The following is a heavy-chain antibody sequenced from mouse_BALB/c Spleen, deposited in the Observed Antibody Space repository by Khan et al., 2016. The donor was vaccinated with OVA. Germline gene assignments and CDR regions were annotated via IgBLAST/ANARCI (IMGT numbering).Heavy chain of an antibody. Sequence: EVELVESGGGLVQPGGSRKLSCAASGFTFSSFGMHWVRQAPEKGLEWVAYISSGSNTTYYAATLKGRFTIFRDNPKNTLFLQMTSLRSEDTAMYYCASDSYGYMGYFDYWGQGTTLTVSA. CDR1: GFTFSSFG. CDR2: ISSGSNTT. V-gene: IGHV5-17*02. J-gene: IGHJ2*01. D-gene: IGHD1-2*01. CDR3: ASDSYGYMGYFDY.